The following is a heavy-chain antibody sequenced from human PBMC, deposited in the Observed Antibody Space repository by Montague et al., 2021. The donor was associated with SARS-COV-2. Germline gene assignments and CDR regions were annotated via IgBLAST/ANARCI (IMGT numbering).Heavy chain of an antibody. D-gene: IGHD5-18*01. CDR2: IYYSGSS. V-gene: IGHV4-59*01. Sequence: SETLSLTCTVSGGSISSYYWSWIRQPPGKGLEWIGYIYYSGSSNYNPSLKSRVTISVDTSKNQFSLKLSSVTAADTAVYYCAGGNVDTAMVLPYPYYYYYRDVWGKGTTVTVSS. CDR3: AGGNVDTAMVLPYPYYYYYRDV. CDR1: GGSISSYY. J-gene: IGHJ6*03.